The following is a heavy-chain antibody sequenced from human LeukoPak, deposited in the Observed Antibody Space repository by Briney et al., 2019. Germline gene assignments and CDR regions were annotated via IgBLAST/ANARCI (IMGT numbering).Heavy chain of an antibody. Sequence: GASVKVSCKASGYTFTTYDINWLRQATGQGLEWMGWMNPNSGNTGYAQKFQGRVTITRNTSISTAYMELSSLRSEDTTVYYCARDPAGYSSSWQNWFDPWGQGTLVTVSS. J-gene: IGHJ5*02. CDR3: ARDPAGYSSSWQNWFDP. V-gene: IGHV1-8*03. CDR2: MNPNSGNT. D-gene: IGHD6-13*01. CDR1: GYTFTTYD.